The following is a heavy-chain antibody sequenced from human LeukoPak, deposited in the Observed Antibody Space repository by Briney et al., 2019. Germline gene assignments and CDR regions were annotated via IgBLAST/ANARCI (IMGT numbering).Heavy chain of an antibody. V-gene: IGHV3-48*01. Sequence: GGSLRLSCAASGFTFSSYSMNWVRQAPGKGLEWVSYISSGSSTIYYADSVKGRFTISRDNAKNSLYLQMNSLRAEDTTVYYCARALGSSGNYWSYYYYMDVWGKGTTVTVSS. J-gene: IGHJ6*03. D-gene: IGHD3-22*01. CDR3: ARALGSSGNYWSYYYYMDV. CDR2: ISSGSSTI. CDR1: GFTFSSYS.